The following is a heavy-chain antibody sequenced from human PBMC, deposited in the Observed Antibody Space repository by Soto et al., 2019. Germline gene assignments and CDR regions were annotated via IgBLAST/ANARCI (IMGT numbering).Heavy chain of an antibody. D-gene: IGHD1-26*01. Sequence: HPVGSLRLSCVASGFTFRSYGMHWVRQAPGKGLEWVAVISSDGSNKDYADSVKGRFTISRDNSENTLYLQMNSLRVEDTAVYYCANHPYSGSYFGYFHHWGQGTLVTVSS. CDR2: ISSDGSNK. J-gene: IGHJ1*01. CDR1: GFTFRSYG. CDR3: ANHPYSGSYFGYFHH. V-gene: IGHV3-30*18.